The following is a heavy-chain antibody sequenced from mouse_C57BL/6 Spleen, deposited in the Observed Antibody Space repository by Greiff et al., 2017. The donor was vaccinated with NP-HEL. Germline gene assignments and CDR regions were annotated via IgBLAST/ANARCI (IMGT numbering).Heavy chain of an antibody. CDR1: GFTFSDYY. CDR3: ARDRAYGGYFDV. Sequence: EVQLVESEGGLVQPGSSMKLSCTASGFTFSDYYMAWVRQVPEKGLEWVANINYDGSSTYYLDSLKSRFIISRDNAKNILYLQMSSLKSEDTATYYCARDRAYGGYFDVWGTGTTVTVSS. CDR2: INYDGSST. D-gene: IGHD1-1*01. J-gene: IGHJ1*03. V-gene: IGHV5-16*01.